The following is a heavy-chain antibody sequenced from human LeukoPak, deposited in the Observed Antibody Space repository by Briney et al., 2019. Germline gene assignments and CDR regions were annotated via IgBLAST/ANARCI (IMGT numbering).Heavy chain of an antibody. CDR2: INHNGRA. Sequence: SETLSLTCAVSGGSFSGYYWTWLRQTPGKGLAWSGEINHNGRANYNPSLKSRVIMPVDTSKNQFSLNLSSVTAADTAVYYCARPLGYCSDSRCPQSWFDPWGQGTLVTVSS. J-gene: IGHJ5*02. CDR1: GGSFSGYY. V-gene: IGHV4-34*01. CDR3: ARPLGYCSDSRCPQSWFDP. D-gene: IGHD2-15*01.